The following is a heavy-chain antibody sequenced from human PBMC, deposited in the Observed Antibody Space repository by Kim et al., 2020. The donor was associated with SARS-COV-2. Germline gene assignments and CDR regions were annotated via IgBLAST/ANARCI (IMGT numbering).Heavy chain of an antibody. Sequence: GGSLRLSCAASGFTFSSYAMSWVRQAPGKGLEWVSAISGSGGSTYYADSVKGRFTIPRDNSKNTLYLQMNSLRAEDTAVYYCAKYGSGSYHSPFDYWGQGTLVTVSS. CDR3: AKYGSGSYHSPFDY. CDR1: GFTFSSYA. CDR2: ISGSGGST. J-gene: IGHJ4*02. D-gene: IGHD3-10*01. V-gene: IGHV3-23*01.